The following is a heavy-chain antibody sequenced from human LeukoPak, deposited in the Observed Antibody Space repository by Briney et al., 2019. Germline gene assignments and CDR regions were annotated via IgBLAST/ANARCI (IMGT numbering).Heavy chain of an antibody. J-gene: IGHJ5*02. D-gene: IGHD6-19*01. CDR1: GGSISSSNSY. Sequence: SETLSLTCTVSGGSISSSNSYWGWIRQPPGKGLEWVGSIFYSGSTFYNPSLKSRVTISVDTSKNQFSLRLSFVTAADTAVYYCARLKEAVALNWFDPWGQGTLVTVSS. V-gene: IGHV4-39*07. CDR3: ARLKEAVALNWFDP. CDR2: IFYSGST.